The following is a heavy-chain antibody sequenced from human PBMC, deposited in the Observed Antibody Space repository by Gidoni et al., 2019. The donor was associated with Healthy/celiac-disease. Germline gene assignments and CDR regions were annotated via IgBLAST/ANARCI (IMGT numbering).Heavy chain of an antibody. CDR1: GGSFSGYY. J-gene: IGHJ6*03. CDR3: ARERGVGGEGYCSSTSCYRLASRYYYYMDV. Sequence: QVQLQQWGAGLLKPSETLSLTCAVYGGSFSGYYWSWIRQPPGKGLEWIGEINHSGSTNYNPSLKSRVTISVDTSKNQFCLKLGSVTAADTAVYYCARERGVGGEGYCSSTSCYRLASRYYYYMDVWGKGTTVTVSS. CDR2: INHSGST. V-gene: IGHV4-34*01. D-gene: IGHD2-2*01.